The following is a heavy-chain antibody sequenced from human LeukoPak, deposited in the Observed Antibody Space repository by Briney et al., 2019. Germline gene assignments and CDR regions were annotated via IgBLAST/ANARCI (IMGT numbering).Heavy chain of an antibody. Sequence: GASVKVSCKASGYTFTSYGISWVRQAPGQGLEWMGWISAYNGNTNSAQNFQGRVSMTTDSSTNTAYMELRSLRPDDTAVYYCARDQGGGNCDFWGQGSLVTVSS. CDR3: ARDQGGGNCDF. D-gene: IGHD2-21*01. CDR2: ISAYNGNT. V-gene: IGHV1-18*01. CDR1: GYTFTSYG. J-gene: IGHJ4*02.